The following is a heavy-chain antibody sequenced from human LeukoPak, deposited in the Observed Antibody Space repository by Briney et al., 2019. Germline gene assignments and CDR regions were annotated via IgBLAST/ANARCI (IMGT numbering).Heavy chain of an antibody. J-gene: IGHJ4*02. Sequence: GASVKVSCKASGYTFTSYGISWVRQAPGQGLEWMGWISAYNGNTNYAQKLRGRVTMTTDTSTSTAYMELRSLRSDDTAVYYCARSSSGYYSPLFDYWGQGTLVTVSS. V-gene: IGHV1-18*01. CDR1: GYTFTSYG. D-gene: IGHD3-22*01. CDR3: ARSSSGYYSPLFDY. CDR2: ISAYNGNT.